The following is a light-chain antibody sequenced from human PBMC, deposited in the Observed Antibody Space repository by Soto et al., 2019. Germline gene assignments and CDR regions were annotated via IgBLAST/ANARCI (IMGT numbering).Light chain of an antibody. CDR3: QPYNTYPWT. J-gene: IGKJ1*01. V-gene: IGKV1-5*03. CDR2: KTS. CDR1: QSIRSW. Sequence: DIQMTQSPSTLSASVGDRVTITCRASQSIRSWLAWYQQKPGKAPNLLIYKTSSLQSGVPSRFSGSESGTEFTLSISSLQPDDFATYFCQPYNTYPWTFGQGTKLEIK.